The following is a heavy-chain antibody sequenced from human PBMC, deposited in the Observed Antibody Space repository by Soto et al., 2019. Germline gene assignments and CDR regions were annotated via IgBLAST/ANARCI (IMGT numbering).Heavy chain of an antibody. D-gene: IGHD3-3*01. V-gene: IGHV3-13*01. J-gene: IGHJ6*02. CDR3: ARVRGSFGVEGYYYGMDV. Sequence: EVQLVESGGGLVQPGGSLRLSCAASGFTFSSYDMHWVRQATGKGLEWVSAIGTAGDTYYPGSVKGRFTISRENAKNSLYLQMNSLRAEDTAVYYCARVRGSFGVEGYYYGMDVWGQGTTVTVSS. CDR2: IGTAGDT. CDR1: GFTFSSYD.